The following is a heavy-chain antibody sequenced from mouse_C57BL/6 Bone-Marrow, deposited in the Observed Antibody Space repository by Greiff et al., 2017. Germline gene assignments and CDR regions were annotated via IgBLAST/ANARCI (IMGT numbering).Heavy chain of an antibody. CDR1: GFTFSSYA. V-gene: IGHV5-9-1*02. D-gene: IGHD1-1*02. CDR2: ISSGGDYI. CDR3: TRGGVLWKDMDY. Sequence: EVQLVESGEGLVKPGGSLKLSCAASGFTFSSYAMSWVRQTPEKRLEWVAYISSGGDYIYYADTVKGRFTISRDNARNTLYLQMSSLKSEDTDMYYCTRGGVLWKDMDYWGQGTSVTVSS. J-gene: IGHJ4*01.